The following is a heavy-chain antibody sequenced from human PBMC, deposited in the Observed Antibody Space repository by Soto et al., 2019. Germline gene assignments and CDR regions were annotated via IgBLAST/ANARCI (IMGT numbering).Heavy chain of an antibody. J-gene: IGHJ6*02. CDR3: ARDRYTSSSYGIDV. CDR2: IWFDGGDK. D-gene: IGHD6-6*01. V-gene: IGHV3-33*01. Sequence: QVKLVESGGGVVQPGRSLRLSCAASGFTFSNFGMHWVRQAPGKGLEWVAVIWFDGGDKHYVDSVEGRFTNSRDNSKHTLYLQMQSLKHDDTAGYYSARDRYTSSSYGIDVWGPGAKHPVSS. CDR1: GFTFSNFG.